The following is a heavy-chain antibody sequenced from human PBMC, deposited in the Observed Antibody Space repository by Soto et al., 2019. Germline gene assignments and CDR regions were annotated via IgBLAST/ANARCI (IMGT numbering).Heavy chain of an antibody. Sequence: QVQLVESGGGVVQPGRSLRLSCAASGFTFSSDAMHWVRQAPGKGLEWVAVISYDGSNKYYADSVKGRFTISRDNSKNTLYLQMNSLRSADTAMYYCARDWIERIAARPEGGFDPWGQGTLVTVSS. CDR1: GFTFSSDA. D-gene: IGHD6-6*01. CDR2: ISYDGSNK. V-gene: IGHV3-30-3*01. J-gene: IGHJ5*02. CDR3: ARDWIERIAARPEGGFDP.